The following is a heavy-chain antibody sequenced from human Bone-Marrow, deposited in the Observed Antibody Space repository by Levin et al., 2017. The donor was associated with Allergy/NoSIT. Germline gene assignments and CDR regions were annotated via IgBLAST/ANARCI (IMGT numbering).Heavy chain of an antibody. CDR3: ARDQHYDTTGEYPFDAVDF. V-gene: IGHV4-59*01. Sequence: SCNVTAASMSGFYWSWLRQPPGKGLDWIGYIYYTGSTNYNPSLKSRVTMSLDTSKKQFSLKLSSVTAADTAVYYCARDQHYDTTGEYPFDAVDFWSPGTMVTVSS. CDR2: IYYTGST. D-gene: IGHD3-22*01. J-gene: IGHJ3*01. CDR1: AASMSGFY.